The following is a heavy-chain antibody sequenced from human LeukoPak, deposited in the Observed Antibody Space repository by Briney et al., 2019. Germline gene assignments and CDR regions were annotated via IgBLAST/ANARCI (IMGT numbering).Heavy chain of an antibody. D-gene: IGHD3-3*01. CDR2: IYHSGST. V-gene: IGHV4-30-2*01. J-gene: IGHJ4*02. CDR3: ARGRGSFFGVVTTPWDY. CDR1: GGSISSGGYS. Sequence: PSETLSLTCAVSGGSISSGGYSWSWIRQPPGKGLEWIGYIYHSGSTYYNPSLKSRVTISVDRSKNQFSLKLSSVTAADTAVYYCARGRGSFFGVVTTPWDYWGQGTLVTVSS.